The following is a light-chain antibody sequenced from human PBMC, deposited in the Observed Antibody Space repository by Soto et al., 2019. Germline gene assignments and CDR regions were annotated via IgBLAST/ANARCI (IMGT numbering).Light chain of an antibody. Sequence: QSALTQPASVSGSPGQSITISCTVTSSHIGSSNFVSWYQQLPGKAPKLMIYEDDKRPSGVSNRFSGSKSGNTASLTVSGLQAEDEGDYYCCSDAGQTVFFAGGTKLTVL. CDR2: EDD. J-gene: IGLJ2*01. CDR1: SSHIGSSNF. CDR3: CSDAGQTVF. V-gene: IGLV2-23*01.